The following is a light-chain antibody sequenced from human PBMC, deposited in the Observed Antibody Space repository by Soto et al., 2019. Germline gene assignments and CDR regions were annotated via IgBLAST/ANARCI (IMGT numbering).Light chain of an antibody. CDR2: GAS. J-gene: IGKJ5*01. CDR1: QSVTSNY. V-gene: IGKV3-20*01. CDR3: QQYGSSAPIT. Sequence: EIVLTQSPGTLSLSPGERATLSCRASQSVTSNYLAWYQHKPGQAPRLLIYGASSRATGIPDRFSGSGSGTDFTLTISSLEPEDFAMYYCQQYGSSAPITFGQGTRLEI.